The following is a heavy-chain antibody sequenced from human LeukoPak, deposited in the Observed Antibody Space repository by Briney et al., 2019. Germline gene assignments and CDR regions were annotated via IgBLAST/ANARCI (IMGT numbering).Heavy chain of an antibody. J-gene: IGHJ4*02. CDR3: ASRNYCGGDCYHDY. CDR1: GFTFSDYY. CDR2: ISSSSSYT. Sequence: GGSLRLSCAASGFTFSDYYMSWIRQAPGKGLEWVSYISSSSSYTNYADSVKGRFTISRDNAKNSLYLQMNSLRAEDTAVYYCASRNYCGGDCYHDYWGQGTLVTVSS. D-gene: IGHD2-21*02. V-gene: IGHV3-11*03.